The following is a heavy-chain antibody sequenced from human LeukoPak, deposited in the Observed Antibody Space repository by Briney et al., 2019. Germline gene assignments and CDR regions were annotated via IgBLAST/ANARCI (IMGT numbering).Heavy chain of an antibody. CDR3: AKAGKAATITLSLDY. Sequence: AGGSLRLSCAASGFTSISFPMGRVRQAPGKGLEWVSAISGSGGSTYYADSVKGRFTISIENSKNTLYLQMNSLRAEDTAVYYCAKAGKAATITLSLDYCGQGTLVTVSS. CDR2: ISGSGGST. CDR1: GFTSISFP. V-gene: IGHV3-23*01. J-gene: IGHJ4*02. D-gene: IGHD5-12*01.